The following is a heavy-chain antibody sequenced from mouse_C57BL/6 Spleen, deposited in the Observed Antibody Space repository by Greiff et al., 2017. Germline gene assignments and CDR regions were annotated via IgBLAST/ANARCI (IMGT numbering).Heavy chain of an antibody. CDR1: GYTFTDYY. D-gene: IGHD2-5*01. Sequence: EVKLVESGPVLVKPGASVKMSCKASGYTFTDYYMNWVKQSHGKSLEWIGVINPYNGGTSYNQKFKGKATLTVDKSSSTAYMELNSLTSEDSAVYYCARYLYYSNRYFDVWGTGTTVTVSS. CDR2: INPYNGGT. CDR3: ARYLYYSNRYFDV. J-gene: IGHJ1*03. V-gene: IGHV1-19*01.